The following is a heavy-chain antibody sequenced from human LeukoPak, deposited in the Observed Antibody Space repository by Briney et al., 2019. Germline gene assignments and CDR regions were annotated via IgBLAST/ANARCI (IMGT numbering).Heavy chain of an antibody. J-gene: IGHJ4*02. CDR2: ISSESTHI. D-gene: IGHD3-3*02. V-gene: IGHV3-21*01. CDR1: GFTLSAHS. CDR3: ARDSISSPYSFDY. Sequence: GGSLRLSCEASGFTLSAHSMDWFRQAPGKGLEWVASISSESTHIYYPDSLKGRFTVSRDNAKNSLYLQINSLRAEDTAVYYCARDSISSPYSFDYWGQGTLVTVSS.